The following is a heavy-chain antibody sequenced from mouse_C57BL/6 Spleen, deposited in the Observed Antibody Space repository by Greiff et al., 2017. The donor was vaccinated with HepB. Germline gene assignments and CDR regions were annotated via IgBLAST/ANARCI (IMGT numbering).Heavy chain of an antibody. CDR1: GFTFSDYG. V-gene: IGHV5-17*01. J-gene: IGHJ4*01. CDR2: ISSGSSTI. CDR3: ARTYYYGSSYRYYAMDY. Sequence: EVQRVESGGGLVKPGGSLKLSCAASGFTFSDYGMHWVRQAPEKGLEWVAYISSGSSTIYYADTVKGRFTISRDNAKNTLFLQMTSLRSEDTAMYYCARTYYYGSSYRYYAMDYWGQGTSVTVSS. D-gene: IGHD1-1*01.